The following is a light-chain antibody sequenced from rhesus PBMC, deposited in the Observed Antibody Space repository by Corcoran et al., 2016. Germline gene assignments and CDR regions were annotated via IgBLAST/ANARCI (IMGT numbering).Light chain of an antibody. CDR2: QGS. J-gene: IGKJ3*01. V-gene: IGKV2S9*01. CDR3: MQVTHWPT. CDR1: QSLLHSLGKTY. Sequence: DVVRTQSPLSLPVTVGQPASISCRSSQSLLHSLGKTYLNWFQQKPGQPPRRLIYQGSYRDSGVPDRFSGSGAGTDFTLKISRLEAKDVRVHSCMQVTHWPTFGPGTKLDIK.